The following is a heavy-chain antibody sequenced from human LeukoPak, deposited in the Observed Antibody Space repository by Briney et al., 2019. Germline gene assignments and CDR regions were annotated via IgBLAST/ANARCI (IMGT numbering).Heavy chain of an antibody. CDR1: GFTFSGFW. Sequence: HPGGSLRLSCAVSGFTFSGFWMSWSRQAPGKGLEWVASINSDGSEGYYADVVKGRFTISRDNAKNSLYLQINSLRAEDTAVYYCASGLELDYWGQGTLVTVSS. V-gene: IGHV3-7*03. CDR2: INSDGSEG. CDR3: ASGLELDY. J-gene: IGHJ4*02.